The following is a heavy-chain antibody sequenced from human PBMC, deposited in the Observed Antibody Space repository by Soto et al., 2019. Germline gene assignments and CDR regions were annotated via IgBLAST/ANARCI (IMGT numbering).Heavy chain of an antibody. Sequence: QVQLQESGPGLVKPSGTLSLTCAVSGGSXXXXXXXXXVRXXPGKGLEWIGEIYHTGSTNNNPSLKRHITISVDKTKNQFSLKVXXXTXXXXXXXXXXXXXXXXXXXXXXDLWGQGITVIVSS. CDR1: GGSXXXXXX. CDR2: IYHTGST. V-gene: IGHV4-4*02. CDR3: XXXXXXXXXXXXXDL. J-gene: IGHJ6*02.